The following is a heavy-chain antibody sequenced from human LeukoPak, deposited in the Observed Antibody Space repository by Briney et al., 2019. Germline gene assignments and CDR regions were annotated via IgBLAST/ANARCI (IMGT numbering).Heavy chain of an antibody. CDR1: GGTFSSYP. CDR3: ARSYDSSGYYCTD. J-gene: IGHJ4*02. Sequence: ASVKVSCKVSGGTFSSYPISWVRQAPGQGLEWMGGIIPMFNAAHYAQRFQGRVTFTADESTTTAYMELVSLRSEDTAVYYCARSYDSSGYYCTDWGQGTLVTVSS. CDR2: IIPMFNAA. D-gene: IGHD3-22*01. V-gene: IGHV1-69*13.